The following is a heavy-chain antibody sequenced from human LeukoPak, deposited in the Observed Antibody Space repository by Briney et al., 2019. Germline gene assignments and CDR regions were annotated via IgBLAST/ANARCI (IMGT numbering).Heavy chain of an antibody. CDR1: GLTFSDYW. J-gene: IGHJ4*02. CDR2: IKPDGSEK. V-gene: IGHV3-7*01. D-gene: IGHD1-1*01. CDR3: AREHNGLEY. Sequence: GGSLRLSCAVTGLTFSDYWMTWVRQAPGEGLEWVATIKPDGSEKYYVDSVKGRFTISRDNARDSLYLQMNSLRAEETAVYYCAREHNGLEYWGQGTLVTVSS.